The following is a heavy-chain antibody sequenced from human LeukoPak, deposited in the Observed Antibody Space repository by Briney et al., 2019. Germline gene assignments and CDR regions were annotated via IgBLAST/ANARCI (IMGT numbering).Heavy chain of an antibody. J-gene: IGHJ3*01. D-gene: IGHD4-11*01. CDR1: GFTFSNYV. Sequence: LGGSLRLSCVASGFTFSNYVMNWVRQAPGKGLECVSSISGGGTSTYYADSVKGRFTISRDNSKNTLYLQMSSLRAEDTAIYYCANEYSKGDVWGQGTTVTVSS. CDR3: ANEYSKGDV. CDR2: ISGGGTST. V-gene: IGHV3-23*01.